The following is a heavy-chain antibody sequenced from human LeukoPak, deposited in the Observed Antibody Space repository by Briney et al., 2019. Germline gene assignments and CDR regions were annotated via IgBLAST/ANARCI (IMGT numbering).Heavy chain of an antibody. CDR2: INPNSGGT. J-gene: IGHJ6*03. CDR3: ARESPTVTTQNYYYYYMDV. V-gene: IGHV1-2*02. D-gene: IGHD4-11*01. CDR1: GYTFTGYY. Sequence: ASVKVSCKASGYTFTGYYMHWVRQAPGQGLEWMGWINPNSGGTNYAQKFQGRVTMTRDTSNSTAYMELSRLRSDDTAVYYCARESPTVTTQNYYYYYMDVWGKGTTVTVSS.